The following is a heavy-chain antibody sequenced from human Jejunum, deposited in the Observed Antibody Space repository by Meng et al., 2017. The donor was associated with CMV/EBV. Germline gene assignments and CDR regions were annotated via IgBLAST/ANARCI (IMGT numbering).Heavy chain of an antibody. D-gene: IGHD6-19*01. Sequence: FAFSSLDMNWVRQAPGKGLEWVSGITDSGGNAFYADSVKGRFTISRDNSKNTLYLQMNSLRADDTAVYYCAKDATRDSGWYYCDYWGQGTRVTVSS. CDR2: ITDSGGNA. J-gene: IGHJ4*02. V-gene: IGHV3-23*01. CDR1: FAFSSLD. CDR3: AKDATRDSGWYYCDY.